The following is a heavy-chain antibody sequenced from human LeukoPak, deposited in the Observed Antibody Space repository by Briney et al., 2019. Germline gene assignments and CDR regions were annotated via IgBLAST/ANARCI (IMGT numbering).Heavy chain of an antibody. CDR3: AKDAYNSGWSGYLDY. CDR1: GFTFSTYG. D-gene: IGHD6-19*01. Sequence: PGGSLRLSCAASGFTFSTYGMTWVRQAPGKGPEWVATIDGRGGSTYYADSVKRRFTVSRDNSENTLLLQMNSLRDEDTALYFCAKDAYNSGWSGYLDYWGQGALVTVSS. CDR2: IDGRGGST. J-gene: IGHJ4*02. V-gene: IGHV3-23*01.